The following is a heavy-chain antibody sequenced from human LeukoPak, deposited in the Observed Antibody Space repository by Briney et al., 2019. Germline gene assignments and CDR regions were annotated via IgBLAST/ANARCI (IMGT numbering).Heavy chain of an antibody. CDR1: GGSFSGYY. J-gene: IGHJ4*02. Sequence: SETLSLTCAVYGGSFSGYYWSWIRQPPGKGLEWIGEINHSGSTNYNPSLKSRVTISVDTSKNQFSLKLSSVTAADTAVYYCASRTYYYDYWGQGTLVTVSS. CDR2: INHSGST. V-gene: IGHV4-34*01. D-gene: IGHD1/OR15-1a*01. CDR3: ASRTYYYDY.